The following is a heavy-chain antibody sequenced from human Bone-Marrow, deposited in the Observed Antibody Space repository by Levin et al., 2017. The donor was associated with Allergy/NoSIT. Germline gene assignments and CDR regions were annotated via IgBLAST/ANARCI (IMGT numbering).Heavy chain of an antibody. D-gene: IGHD1-26*01. CDR2: VSLKTGGI. V-gene: IGHV3-9*02. CDR1: GLTSDDNT. CDR3: AKGGRMWAPDC. J-gene: IGHJ4*02. Sequence: GGSLRLSCVASGLTSDDNTLQWVRQRPGKGLEWVSGVSLKTGGIGYADSVKGRFTISRDNAKNSLYLQMNSLRVEDTALYYCAKGGRMWAPDCWGQGTLVTVSS.